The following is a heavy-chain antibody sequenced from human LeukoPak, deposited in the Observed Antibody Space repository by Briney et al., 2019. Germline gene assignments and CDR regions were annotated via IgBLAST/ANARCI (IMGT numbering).Heavy chain of an antibody. CDR1: EFTFSNFA. V-gene: IGHV3-23*01. CDR3: AKDKGGSGNYYNVAYYFDY. Sequence: PGGSLRLSCAASEFTFSNFAMSWVRQAPGKGLEWVSVISGSGGITYYADSVKGRFTISRDNSKNTLYLQMSSLRAEDTAVYYCAKDKGGSGNYYNVAYYFDYWGQGTLVTVSS. CDR2: ISGSGGIT. D-gene: IGHD3-10*01. J-gene: IGHJ4*02.